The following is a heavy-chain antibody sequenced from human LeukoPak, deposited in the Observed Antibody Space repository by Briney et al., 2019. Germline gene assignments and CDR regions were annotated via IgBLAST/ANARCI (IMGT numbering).Heavy chain of an antibody. D-gene: IGHD1-26*01. CDR2: INPNSGGT. J-gene: IGHJ4*02. CDR1: GYTFTAYY. V-gene: IGHV1-2*02. Sequence: ASVKVSCKPSGYTFTAYYIHWVRQAPGQGLEWMGWINPNSGGTNYAQKFQGRVTMTRDTSISTAYMELSRLGSNDTAVYYCAREGLGGLLSDYWGQGTLVTVSS. CDR3: AREGLGGLLSDY.